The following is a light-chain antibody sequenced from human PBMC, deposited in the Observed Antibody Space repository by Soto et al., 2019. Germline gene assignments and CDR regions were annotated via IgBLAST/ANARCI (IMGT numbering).Light chain of an antibody. CDR2: AAF. Sequence: IQLTQSPSSLSASVGDRVTITCRANQDISNYLAWYQQKPGKAPKLLIYAAFILQSGVPSRFSGSGSGTDFTLTISSQQPEDFTTYYCQQVNSYPRTFGQGTKVEIK. J-gene: IGKJ1*01. CDR1: QDISNY. V-gene: IGKV1-9*01. CDR3: QQVNSYPRT.